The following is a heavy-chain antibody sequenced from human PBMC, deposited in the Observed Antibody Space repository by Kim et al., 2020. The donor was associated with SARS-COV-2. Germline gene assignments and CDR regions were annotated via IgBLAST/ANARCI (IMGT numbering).Heavy chain of an antibody. Sequence: VKGRFNISRDNSKNSLYLQMNSLITEDTALYYCTKGQDCTRVTCYRAFDIWGQGTMATVSS. D-gene: IGHD2-8*01. V-gene: IGHV3-43*01. J-gene: IGHJ3*02. CDR3: TKGQDCTRVTCYRAFDI.